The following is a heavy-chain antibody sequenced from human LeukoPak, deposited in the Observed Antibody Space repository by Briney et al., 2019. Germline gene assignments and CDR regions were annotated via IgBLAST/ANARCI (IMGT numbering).Heavy chain of an antibody. CDR2: IKHDGNVK. Sequence: GGSLRLSCAAFEFTFSNYWMSWVRQAPGKGLEWVANIKHDGNVKFYVDSVKGRFTISRDNAKNSLYLQMNGLRAEDTAVYYCARDYPYYSDSSILYRFDYCGQGALVTVSS. V-gene: IGHV3-7*05. J-gene: IGHJ4*02. D-gene: IGHD3-22*01. CDR3: ARDYPYYSDSSILYRFDY. CDR1: EFTFSNYW.